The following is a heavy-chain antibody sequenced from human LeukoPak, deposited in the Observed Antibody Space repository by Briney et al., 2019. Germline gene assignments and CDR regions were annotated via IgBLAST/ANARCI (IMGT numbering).Heavy chain of an antibody. Sequence: GGSRRLSCAASGFTFSSYSMNWVRQAPGKGLEWVSSISSSSSYIYYADSVKGRFTISRDNAKNSLYLQMNSLRAEDTAVYYCARGSGNNLFDPWGQGTLVTVSS. J-gene: IGHJ5*02. D-gene: IGHD3-10*01. CDR1: GFTFSSYS. CDR2: ISSSSSYI. CDR3: ARGSGNNLFDP. V-gene: IGHV3-21*01.